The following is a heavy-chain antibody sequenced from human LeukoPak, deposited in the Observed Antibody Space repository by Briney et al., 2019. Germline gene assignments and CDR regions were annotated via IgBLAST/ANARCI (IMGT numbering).Heavy chain of an antibody. CDR2: ISYDGSNK. J-gene: IGHJ3*01. D-gene: IGHD3-22*01. V-gene: IGHV3-30-3*01. CDR3: ARGAIVFDAFDF. Sequence: GGSLRLSCAGSGFSLSSHAIHWVRQAPGKGLEWVAVISYDGSNKYYADSVKGRVTLSRDNSKNTLYLQMNSLRAEDTAVYYCARGAIVFDAFDFWGQGTMVTVSS. CDR1: GFSLSSHA.